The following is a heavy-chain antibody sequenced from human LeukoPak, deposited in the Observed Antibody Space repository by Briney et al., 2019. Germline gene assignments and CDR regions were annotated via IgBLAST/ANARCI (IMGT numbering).Heavy chain of an antibody. CDR3: ARGGEMTTIWFPNSDLDY. V-gene: IGHV5-51*01. D-gene: IGHD5-24*01. CDR1: GDSFTSYW. CDR2: IYPGDSDT. Sequence: GESLKISCKGSGDSFTSYWIGWVRQMPGKGLEWMGIIYPGDSDTRYSPTFQGQVTISADKSISTAYLQWSSLKASDTAMYYCARGGEMTTIWFPNSDLDYWGQGTLVTVSS. J-gene: IGHJ4*02.